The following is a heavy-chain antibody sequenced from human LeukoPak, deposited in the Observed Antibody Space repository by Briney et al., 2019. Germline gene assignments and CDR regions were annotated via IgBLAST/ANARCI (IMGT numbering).Heavy chain of an antibody. D-gene: IGHD3-22*01. V-gene: IGHV4-39*07. CDR3: ARRGHVGSYYYDSSGYDFDI. Sequence: PSETLSLTCTVSGGSISTSNYYWGWIRQPPGKGLEWIGNIFYSGSTYYSPSLKSRVTISLDTSRNQFSLKLNSVTAADTAVYYCARRGHVGSYYYDSSGYDFDIWGQGTMVTVSS. CDR1: GGSISTSNYY. J-gene: IGHJ3*02. CDR2: IFYSGST.